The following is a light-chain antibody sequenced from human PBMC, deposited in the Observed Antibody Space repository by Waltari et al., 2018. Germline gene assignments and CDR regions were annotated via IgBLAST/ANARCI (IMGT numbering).Light chain of an antibody. V-gene: IGKV3-11*01. CDR2: DAC. CDR3: QQRSDWRMYT. Sequence: IVLTQSPATLSLSQEERATLPCRASQSVSSYLAWYQRTHGQALRLLIYDACSRATGIPARFSGSWSATDFNLTSSSREPEDFAAYYWQQRSDWRMYTVGQGTNLESK. CDR1: QSVSSY. J-gene: IGKJ2*01.